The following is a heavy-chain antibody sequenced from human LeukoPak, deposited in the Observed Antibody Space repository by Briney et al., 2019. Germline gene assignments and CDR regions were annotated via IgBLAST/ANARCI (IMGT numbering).Heavy chain of an antibody. V-gene: IGHV1-69*02. CDR1: GGTFSSYT. Sequence: VASVKVSCKASGGTFSSYTISWVRQAPGQGREWMGRIIPILGIANYAQKFQGRVTITADKSTSTAYMELSSLRSEDTAVYYCARITGGFGFDPWGQGTLVTVSS. CDR3: ARITGGFGFDP. CDR2: IIPILGIA. D-gene: IGHD3-16*01. J-gene: IGHJ5*02.